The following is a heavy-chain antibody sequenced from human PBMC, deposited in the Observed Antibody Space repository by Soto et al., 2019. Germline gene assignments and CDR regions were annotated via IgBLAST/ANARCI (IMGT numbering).Heavy chain of an antibody. V-gene: IGHV1-18*01. D-gene: IGHD2-2*01. J-gene: IGHJ4*02. CDR3: ARDLGYCSSTGRGCADY. CDR2: ISAYNGNI. Sequence: QVQLVQSGAEVKKPGASVKVSCKASGYTFTSYGISWVRQAPGQGLEWMGWISAYNGNINYAQKLQGRVTMTTDTSTSTAYMELRSLRSDDTAVYYCARDLGYCSSTGRGCADYWGQGTLVTVSS. CDR1: GYTFTSYG.